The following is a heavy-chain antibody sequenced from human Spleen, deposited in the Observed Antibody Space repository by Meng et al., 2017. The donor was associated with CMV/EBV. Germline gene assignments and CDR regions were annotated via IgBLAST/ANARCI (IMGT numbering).Heavy chain of an antibody. CDR3: ARDIVVVPAAHYYGMDV. V-gene: IGHV4-61*01. CDR1: GGSVSSGSYY. Sequence: GSLRLSCTVSGGSVSSGSYYWSWIRQPPGKGLEWIGYIYYSGSTNYNPSLKSRVTISVDTSKNQFSLKLSSVTAADTAVYYCARDIVVVPAAHYYGMDVWGQGTTVTVSS. J-gene: IGHJ6*02. CDR2: IYYSGST. D-gene: IGHD2-2*01.